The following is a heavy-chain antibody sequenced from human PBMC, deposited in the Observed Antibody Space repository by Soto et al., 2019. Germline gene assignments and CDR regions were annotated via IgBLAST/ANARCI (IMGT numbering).Heavy chain of an antibody. Sequence: SVKVSCKASGGTFSSYAISWVRQAPGQGLEWMGGIIPIFGTANYAQKFQGRVTITADESTSTAYMELSSLRSEDTAVYYCARVFCTNGVCYNPEKNWFDPWGQGTLVTVSS. D-gene: IGHD2-8*01. CDR3: ARVFCTNGVCYNPEKNWFDP. CDR1: GGTFSSYA. V-gene: IGHV1-69*13. J-gene: IGHJ5*02. CDR2: IIPIFGTA.